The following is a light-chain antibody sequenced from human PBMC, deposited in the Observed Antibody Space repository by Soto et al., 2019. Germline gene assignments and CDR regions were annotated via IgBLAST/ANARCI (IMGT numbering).Light chain of an antibody. CDR1: QSVSSSY. J-gene: IGKJ5*01. V-gene: IGKV3-20*01. CDR3: QHYGSSSNT. CDR2: GAS. Sequence: EIVLTQSPGTLSLSPGERATLSCRASQSVSSSYVSWYQQKPGQAPRLLIYGASSRATGIPDRFSGSGAGTDFTLTISRLEPEDVALYYCQHYGSSSNTFGQGTRLEIK.